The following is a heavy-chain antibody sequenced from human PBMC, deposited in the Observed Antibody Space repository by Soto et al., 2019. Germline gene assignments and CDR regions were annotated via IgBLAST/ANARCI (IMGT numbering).Heavy chain of an antibody. CDR3: ARGWLRVTGTYDS. V-gene: IGHV4-31*03. D-gene: IGHD1-1*01. CDR1: GDSVNSGRYY. Sequence: QVQLQQSGPGLVKPSQTLSLTCTVSGDSVNSGRYYWHWIRQLPGKGLEWIGYIFYSGTTYYNPSLMSRATISLDTSKNDLSLKLTSVTVADTAVYFCARGWLRVTGTYDSWGQGTLVTVSS. J-gene: IGHJ4*02. CDR2: IFYSGTT.